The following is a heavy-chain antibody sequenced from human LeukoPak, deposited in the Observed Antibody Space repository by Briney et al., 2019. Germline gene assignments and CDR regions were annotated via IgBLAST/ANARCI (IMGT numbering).Heavy chain of an antibody. D-gene: IGHD2-2*01. Sequence: PGGSLRLSCAASGFTFSSYSMIWVRQAPGKGLEWVSSISSSSSYIYYADSVKGRFTISRDNAKNSLYLQMNSLRAEDTAVYYCARVGDIVVVPAAMSHLDVWGKGTTVTVSS. CDR3: ARVGDIVVVPAAMSHLDV. J-gene: IGHJ6*04. CDR2: ISSSSSYI. V-gene: IGHV3-21*01. CDR1: GFTFSSYS.